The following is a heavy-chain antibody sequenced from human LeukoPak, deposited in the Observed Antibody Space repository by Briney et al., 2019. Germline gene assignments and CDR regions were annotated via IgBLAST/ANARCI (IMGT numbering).Heavy chain of an antibody. Sequence: SVKVSCKASGGTFSSYAISWVRQAPGQGLEWMGGIIPIFGTANYAQKFQGRVTITTDESTSTAYMELSSLRSEDTAVYYCARDGTGTVGYFQHWGRGTLVTVSS. CDR2: IIPIFGTA. CDR3: ARDGTGTVGYFQH. CDR1: GGTFSSYA. J-gene: IGHJ1*01. D-gene: IGHD1-14*01. V-gene: IGHV1-69*05.